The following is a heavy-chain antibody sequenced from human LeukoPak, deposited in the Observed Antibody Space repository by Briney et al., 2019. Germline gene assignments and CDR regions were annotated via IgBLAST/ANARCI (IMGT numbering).Heavy chain of an antibody. V-gene: IGHV3-11*06. J-gene: IGHJ4*02. CDR1: AFTFSDYY. CDR3: ARGGTIDS. Sequence: GGSLRLSSAAAAFTFSDYYMSWICQAPGKGLEWVSDITSSSSYTNYADSVQGRFTISRDNAKNSLYLQMNSLRAEDTAVYYCARGGTIDSWGQGTLVTVSS. D-gene: IGHD2-2*01. CDR2: ITSSSSYT.